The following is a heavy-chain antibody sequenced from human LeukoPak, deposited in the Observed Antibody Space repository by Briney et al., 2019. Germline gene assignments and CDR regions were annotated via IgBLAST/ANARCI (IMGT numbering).Heavy chain of an antibody. CDR3: ARGSLRVRAFDI. V-gene: IGHV4-34*01. J-gene: IGHJ3*02. CDR1: GGSFSAYY. D-gene: IGHD3-10*01. Sequence: PSETLSLTCAVYGGSFSAYYWSWIRQPPGKGLEWIGEINHSGSTNYNPSLKSRVTISVDTSKNQFSLKLSSVTAADTAVYYCARGSLRVRAFDIWGQGTMVTVSS. CDR2: INHSGST.